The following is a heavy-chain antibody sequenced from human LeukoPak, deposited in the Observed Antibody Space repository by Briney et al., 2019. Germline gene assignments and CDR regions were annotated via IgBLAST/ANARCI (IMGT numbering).Heavy chain of an antibody. CDR3: ARRGIGYYDSSGQSDDY. D-gene: IGHD3-22*01. CDR1: GFTVSSNY. V-gene: IGHV3-53*01. Sequence: PGGSLRLSCAASGFTVSSNYMSWVRQAPGKGLERVSVIYSGGSTYYADSVKGRFTISRDNSKNTLYLQMNSLRAEDTAVYYCARRGIGYYDSSGQSDDYWGQGTLVTVSS. CDR2: IYSGGST. J-gene: IGHJ4*02.